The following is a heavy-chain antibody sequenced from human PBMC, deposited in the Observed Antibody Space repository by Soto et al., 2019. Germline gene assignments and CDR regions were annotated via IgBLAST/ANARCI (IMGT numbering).Heavy chain of an antibody. CDR2: IWYDGSNK. D-gene: IGHD2-15*01. J-gene: IGHJ4*02. CDR3: ARERYCSGGSCYSFDY. Sequence: QVQLVESGGGVVQPGRSLRPSCAASGFTFSSYGMHWVRQAPGKGLEWVAVIWYDGSNKYYADSVKGRFTISRDNSKNTLYLQMNSLRAEDTAVYYCARERYCSGGSCYSFDYWGQGTLVTVSS. V-gene: IGHV3-33*01. CDR1: GFTFSSYG.